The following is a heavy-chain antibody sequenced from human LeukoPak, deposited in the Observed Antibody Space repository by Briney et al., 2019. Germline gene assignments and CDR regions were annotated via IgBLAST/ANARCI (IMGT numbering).Heavy chain of an antibody. CDR1: KFTFGAYS. V-gene: IGHV3-21*01. D-gene: IGHD5-18*01. CDR2: ISHSGTST. Sequence: PGGSLRLSCAASKFTFGAYSMNWVRQAPGKGLEWVSSISHSGTSTYYADSVRGRFTISRDNAKSSLYLQMNTLRAEDTAVYFCSTATYSSGYHYFKSWGQGTLVTVSS. J-gene: IGHJ4*02. CDR3: STATYSSGYHYFKS.